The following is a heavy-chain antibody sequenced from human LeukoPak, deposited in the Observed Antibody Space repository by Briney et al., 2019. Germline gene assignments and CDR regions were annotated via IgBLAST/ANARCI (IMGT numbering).Heavy chain of an antibody. CDR2: IYSGGST. CDR1: GFTVSSNY. D-gene: IGHD2-2*01. Sequence: GGSLRLSCAASGFTVSSNYMSWVRQAPGKGLEWVSVIYSGGSTYYADSVKGRFTISRDNAKNSLYLQMNSLRAEDTAVYYCARDKVRSVVVVPAARFHWFDPWGQGTLVTVSS. V-gene: IGHV3-53*01. J-gene: IGHJ5*02. CDR3: ARDKVRSVVVVPAARFHWFDP.